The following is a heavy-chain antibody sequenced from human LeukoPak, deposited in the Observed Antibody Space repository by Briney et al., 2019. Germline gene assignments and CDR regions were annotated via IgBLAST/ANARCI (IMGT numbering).Heavy chain of an antibody. Sequence: ASVKVSCKASGYTFTSYDINWVRQATGQGLEWMGWMNPNRGNTGYAQKFQGRVTITRNTSISTAYMELSRLRSEDTAVYYCATLRDFWSGPDAFDIWGQGTMVTVSS. CDR2: MNPNRGNT. CDR1: GYTFTSYD. D-gene: IGHD3-3*01. CDR3: ATLRDFWSGPDAFDI. V-gene: IGHV1-8*03. J-gene: IGHJ3*02.